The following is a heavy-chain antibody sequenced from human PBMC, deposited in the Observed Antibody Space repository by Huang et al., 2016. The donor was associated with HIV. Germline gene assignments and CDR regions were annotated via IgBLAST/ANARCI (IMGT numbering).Heavy chain of an antibody. CDR3: ASASIAARRWFDP. CDR2: IYYSGST. J-gene: IGHJ5*02. CDR1: CGSMSSYY. D-gene: IGHD6-6*01. Sequence: QVQLQESGPGLVKPSETLSPTCTVSCGSMSSYYWSWIRQPPGKGLEWIGYIYYSGSTNYNPPLKRLVTISVDTSKNQFSLRLSSVTAADTAVYYCASASIAARRWFDPWGQGSLVTVSS. V-gene: IGHV4-59*01.